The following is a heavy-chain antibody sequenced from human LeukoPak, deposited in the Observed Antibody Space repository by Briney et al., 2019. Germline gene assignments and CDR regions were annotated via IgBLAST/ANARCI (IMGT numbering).Heavy chain of an antibody. CDR3: ARDRAAAAGSFYYYYYMDV. D-gene: IGHD6-13*01. V-gene: IGHV1-2*02. Sequence: ASVKVSCKASGYTFTGYYMHWVRLAPGQGLEWMGWINPNGGGTNYAQKFQGRVTMTRDTSISTAYMELSRLRSDDTAVYYCARDRAAAAGSFYYYYYMDVWGKGTTVTVSS. J-gene: IGHJ6*03. CDR2: INPNGGGT. CDR1: GYTFTGYY.